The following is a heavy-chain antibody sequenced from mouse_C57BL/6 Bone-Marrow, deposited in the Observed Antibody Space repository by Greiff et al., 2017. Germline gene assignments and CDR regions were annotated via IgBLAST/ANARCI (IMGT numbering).Heavy chain of an antibody. CDR1: GYTFTSYW. D-gene: IGHD2-4*01. CDR3: SRDYDYDGWYFDV. CDR2: IYPGSGST. J-gene: IGHJ1*03. Sequence: QVQLQQPGAELVKPGASVKMSCKASGYTFTSYWITWVKQRPGQGLEWIGEIYPGSGSTNYNEKFKSKATLTVDTSSNTAYMQLSSLTSEASAVDYCSRDYDYDGWYFDVWGTGTTVTVSS. V-gene: IGHV1-55*01.